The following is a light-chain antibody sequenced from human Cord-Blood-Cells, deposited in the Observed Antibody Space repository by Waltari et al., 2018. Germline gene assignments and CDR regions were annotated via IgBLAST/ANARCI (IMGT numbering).Light chain of an antibody. CDR3: QSADSSGTYWV. CDR2: KDS. CDR1: ALPKQY. J-gene: IGLJ3*02. Sequence: SYELPQPPSVSVSPGQTARITCPGAALPKQYAYWYQQKPGQAPVLVIYKDSERPSGIPERFSGSSSGTTVTLTISGVQAEDEADYYCQSADSSGTYWVFGGGTKLTVL. V-gene: IGLV3-25*03.